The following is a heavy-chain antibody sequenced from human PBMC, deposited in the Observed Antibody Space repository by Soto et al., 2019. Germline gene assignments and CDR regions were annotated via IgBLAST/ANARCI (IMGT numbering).Heavy chain of an antibody. Sequence: KPSETLSLTCAVSGASVNNGKWWSWVRQPPGEGLEWIGEIHQSGLTNYNPSLKSRVTISMDESKNQFSLRLSSVTAADTAVYFCARESSGGYSTEYWGQGTLVTVSS. V-gene: IGHV4-4*02. D-gene: IGHD3-10*01. CDR2: IHQSGLT. CDR3: ARESSGGYSTEY. J-gene: IGHJ4*02. CDR1: GASVNNGKW.